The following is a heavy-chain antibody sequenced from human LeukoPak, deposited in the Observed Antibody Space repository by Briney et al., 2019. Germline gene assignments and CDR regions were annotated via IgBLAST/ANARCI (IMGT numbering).Heavy chain of an antibody. Sequence: PAGGSLRLSCAASGFTFSNYAMAWVRQAPGKGLEWVSGLSGSGGNTYYADSVKGRFTISRDNPKNTLYLQMNSLRAEDTAVYYCATDKGDSPDYWGQGTLVTVSS. V-gene: IGHV3-23*01. J-gene: IGHJ4*02. D-gene: IGHD3-16*01. CDR1: GFTFSNYA. CDR3: ATDKGDSPDY. CDR2: LSGSGGNT.